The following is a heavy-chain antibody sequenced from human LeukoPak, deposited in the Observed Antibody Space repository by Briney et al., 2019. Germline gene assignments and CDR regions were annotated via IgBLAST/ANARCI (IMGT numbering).Heavy chain of an antibody. D-gene: IGHD4-11*01. J-gene: IGHJ4*02. Sequence: PGGSLRLSCVASGSTFSSSWMAWVRQAPGKGLQWVANINHDGSVKNYVGSVKGRFAISRDNAQNSFYLQMNSLETDDTAVYYCAKDSYSKGDYWGQGTLVTVSS. CDR2: INHDGSVK. CDR3: AKDSYSKGDY. V-gene: IGHV3-7*01. CDR1: GSTFSSSW.